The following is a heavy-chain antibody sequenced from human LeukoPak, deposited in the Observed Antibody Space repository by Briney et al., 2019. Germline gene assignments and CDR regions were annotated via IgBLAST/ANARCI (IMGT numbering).Heavy chain of an antibody. J-gene: IGHJ4*02. V-gene: IGHV3-23*01. D-gene: IGHD3-22*01. CDR2: IIYSGGAT. Sequence: PGRSLRLSCAASGFTFSRSAMTWVRQGPGTGLEFVASIIYSGGATYYADSVKGRFTISRDNSKNTLYLQMNSLRAESTTRYYCAKDGLYYDGSEHVYYFDSWGQGTLVTVSS. CDR3: AKDGLYYDGSEHVYYFDS. CDR1: GFTFSRSA.